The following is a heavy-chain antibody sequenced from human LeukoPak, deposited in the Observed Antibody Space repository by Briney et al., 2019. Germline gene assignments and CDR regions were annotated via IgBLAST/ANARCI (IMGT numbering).Heavy chain of an antibody. CDR1: GFTFSSYW. J-gene: IGHJ4*02. Sequence: GGSLRLSCGASGFTFSSYWMHWVRQAPGKGLVWVSRINSDGSSTTYADPVKGRFTISRDNAKNTLYLQMNSLRAEDTAVYYCAKTDCISTSCYPKYWGQGTLVTVSS. CDR2: INSDGSST. V-gene: IGHV3-74*01. D-gene: IGHD2-2*01. CDR3: AKTDCISTSCYPKY.